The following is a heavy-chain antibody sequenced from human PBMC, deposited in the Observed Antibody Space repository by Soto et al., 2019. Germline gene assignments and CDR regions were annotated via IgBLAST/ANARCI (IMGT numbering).Heavy chain of an antibody. Sequence: QVQLVQSGAEVKKPGSSVKVSCKASGGTFSSYAISWVRQAPGQGLEWMGGIIPISDTTNYAQKFQGRVTITADDSTSTAYMEPSSLRSEDTAVYYCARSQGSSTSLEIYYYYYYGMDVWGQGTTVTVSS. J-gene: IGHJ6*02. CDR2: IIPISDTT. D-gene: IGHD2-2*01. CDR1: GGTFSSYA. CDR3: ARSQGSSTSLEIYYYYYYGMDV. V-gene: IGHV1-69*01.